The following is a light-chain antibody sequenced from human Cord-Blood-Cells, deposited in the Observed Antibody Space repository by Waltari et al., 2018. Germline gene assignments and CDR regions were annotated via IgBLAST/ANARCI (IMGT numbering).Light chain of an antibody. V-gene: IGKV3-20*01. J-gene: IGKJ4*01. CDR2: GAS. CDR1: QSVSSSY. Sequence: EIVLTQSPGTLSLSPGERATLSCRASQSVSSSYLAWYQQKPGQAPSLLISGASSRATGIPARFSGSGSVTDFTLTISRLEPEDFAVYYCQQYGSSPPRTFGGGTKVEIK. CDR3: QQYGSSPPRT.